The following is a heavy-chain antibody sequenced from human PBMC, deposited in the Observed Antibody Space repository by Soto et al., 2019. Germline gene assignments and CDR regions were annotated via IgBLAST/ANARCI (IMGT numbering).Heavy chain of an antibody. CDR3: VREPAFGAVDY. D-gene: IGHD3-10*01. CDR2: VKEDGSVK. Sequence: EVQLVESGGDLVQPGESLRLSCAASGFAFGRSWMDWVRQAPEKGLEWVAIVKEDGSVKHYMDSVEGRFTNSRDNAKDSLYLQMNSLSIDATAIDYCVREPAFGAVDYWGQGTLVTVSS. J-gene: IGHJ4*02. V-gene: IGHV3-7*01. CDR1: GFAFGRSW.